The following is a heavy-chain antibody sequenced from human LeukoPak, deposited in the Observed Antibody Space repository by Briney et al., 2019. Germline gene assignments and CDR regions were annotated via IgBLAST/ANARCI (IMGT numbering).Heavy chain of an antibody. J-gene: IGHJ4*02. V-gene: IGHV1-2*02. CDR2: INPNSGFT. CDR3: ARLADCSSSSCRSFDY. CDR1: GYPFTGYY. D-gene: IGHD2-2*01. Sequence: ASVKVSCKASGYPFTGYYLHWVRQAPGQGLEWMGWINPNSGFTNYAQKFQGRVTMTRDTSISTAYMELSRLRSDDTAVYYWARLADCSSSSCRSFDYWDQGTLVTVSS.